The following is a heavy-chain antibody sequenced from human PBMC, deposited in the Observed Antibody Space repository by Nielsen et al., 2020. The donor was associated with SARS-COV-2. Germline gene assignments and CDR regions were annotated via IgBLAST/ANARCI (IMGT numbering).Heavy chain of an antibody. Sequence: ASVKVSCKASGYTFTSYYMHWVRQAPGQGLEWMGIINPSGGSTGYAQKFQGRVTMTRDTSTSTVYMELSSLRSEDTAVYYCARGLGYYDSSGYSLGYWGQGTLVTVSS. V-gene: IGHV1-46*01. CDR3: ARGLGYYDSSGYSLGY. J-gene: IGHJ4*02. CDR2: INPSGGST. CDR1: GYTFTSYY. D-gene: IGHD3-22*01.